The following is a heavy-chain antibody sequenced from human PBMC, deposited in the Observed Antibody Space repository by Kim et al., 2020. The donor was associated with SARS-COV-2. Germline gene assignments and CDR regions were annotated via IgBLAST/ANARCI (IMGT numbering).Heavy chain of an antibody. CDR1: GGSISSYY. V-gene: IGHV4-59*01. CDR3: ARDPGGYGMDV. J-gene: IGHJ6*02. CDR2: IYYSGST. Sequence: SETLSLTCTVSGGSISSYYWSWIRQPPGKGLEWIGYIYYSGSTNYNPSLKSRVTISVDTSKNQFSLKLSSVTAADTAVYYCARDPGGYGMDVWGQGTTVTVSS. D-gene: IGHD3-16*01.